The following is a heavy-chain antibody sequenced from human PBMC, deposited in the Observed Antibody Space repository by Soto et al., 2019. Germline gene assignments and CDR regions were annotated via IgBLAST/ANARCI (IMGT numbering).Heavy chain of an antibody. V-gene: IGHV4-4*02. CDR3: ASRDPGTSVDY. J-gene: IGHJ4*02. Sequence: PSETLSLTCTVSGGSMSSNWWTWVRQPPGQGLEWIGEIYRTGSTNYNPSLKSRVTISLDKSENQFSLKVTSLTAADTAVYYCASRDPGTSVDYWGQGTLVTVSS. D-gene: IGHD1-7*01. CDR1: GGSMSSNW. CDR2: IYRTGST.